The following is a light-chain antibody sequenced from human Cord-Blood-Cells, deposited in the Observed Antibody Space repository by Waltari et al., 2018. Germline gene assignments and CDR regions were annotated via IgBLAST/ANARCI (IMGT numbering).Light chain of an antibody. Sequence: QPVLPQPPSASGTPGQRVTISCSGSISTIGSSNVYWYQQLPGTAPKLLISRNNQRPSGVPDRFSGSKSGTSASLAISGLRSEDEADYYCAAWDDSLSGPVFGGGTKLTVL. V-gene: IGLV1-47*01. CDR1: ISTIGSSN. J-gene: IGLJ3*02. CDR3: AAWDDSLSGPV. CDR2: RNN.